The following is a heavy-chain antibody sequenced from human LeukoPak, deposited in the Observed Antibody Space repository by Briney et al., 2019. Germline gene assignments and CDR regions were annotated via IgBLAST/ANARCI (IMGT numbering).Heavy chain of an antibody. D-gene: IGHD1-1*01. Sequence: PGGSLRLSCAASGFTFSSYAMSWVRQAPGKGLEWVANIKQDGSEKYYVDSVKGRFTISRDNAKNSLYLQMNSLRAEDTAVYYCARDSLELDYWGQGTLVTVSS. CDR3: ARDSLELDY. CDR2: IKQDGSEK. CDR1: GFTFSSYA. J-gene: IGHJ4*02. V-gene: IGHV3-7*03.